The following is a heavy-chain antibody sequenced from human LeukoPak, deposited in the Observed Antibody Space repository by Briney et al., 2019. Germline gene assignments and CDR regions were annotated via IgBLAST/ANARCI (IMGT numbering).Heavy chain of an antibody. Sequence: GSSVKVSCKASGGTFSSYAISRVRQAPGQGLEWMGGIIPIFGTANYAQKFQGRVTITADESTSTAYMELSSLRSEDTAVYYCASDGSYYQLYYFDYWGQGTLVTVSS. V-gene: IGHV1-69*01. D-gene: IGHD1-26*01. CDR1: GGTFSSYA. CDR3: ASDGSYYQLYYFDY. CDR2: IIPIFGTA. J-gene: IGHJ4*02.